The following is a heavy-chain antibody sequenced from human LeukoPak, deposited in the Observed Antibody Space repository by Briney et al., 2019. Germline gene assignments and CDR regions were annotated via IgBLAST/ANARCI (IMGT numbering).Heavy chain of an antibody. J-gene: IGHJ4*02. V-gene: IGHV3-23*01. D-gene: IGHD3-10*01. CDR1: GFTFSGEA. CDR2: MSGSGGGT. Sequence: GGSLRLSCAASGFTFSGEAMGGVRQAPGKGRAWVGAMSGSGGGTYYADSVKGRFTISRDNSKNTLYLQMNSLRADDTAVYYCAKGGLLWFGEVKPIDYWGQGTLVTVS. CDR3: AKGGLLWFGEVKPIDY.